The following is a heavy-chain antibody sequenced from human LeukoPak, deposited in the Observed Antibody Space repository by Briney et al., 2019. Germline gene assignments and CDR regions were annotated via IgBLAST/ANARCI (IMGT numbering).Heavy chain of an antibody. CDR2: VSHDESNK. V-gene: IGHV3-30-3*01. Sequence: GTSLRLSCEASGFSFNVYIFNWVRQAPGKGLEWVASVSHDESNKSFADSVRGRFTISRDNSKNTVYLQMNSLRAEDTAVYYCAKDLGYSYALDYWGQGTLVTVSS. CDR3: AKDLGYSYALDY. D-gene: IGHD5-18*01. J-gene: IGHJ4*02. CDR1: GFSFNVYI.